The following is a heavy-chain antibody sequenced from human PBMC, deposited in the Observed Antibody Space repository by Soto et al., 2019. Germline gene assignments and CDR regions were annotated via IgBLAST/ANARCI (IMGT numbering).Heavy chain of an antibody. D-gene: IGHD6-6*01. CDR2: IRSKANSYAT. CDR1: GFTFSGSA. CDR3: FSSSCLAFDI. Sequence: GGSLRLSCAASGFTFSGSAMHWVRQASGKGLEWVGRIRSKANSYATAYAASVKGRFTISRDDSKNTAYLQMNSLKTEDTAVYYCFSSSCLAFDIWGQGTMVTVSS. V-gene: IGHV3-73*01. J-gene: IGHJ3*02.